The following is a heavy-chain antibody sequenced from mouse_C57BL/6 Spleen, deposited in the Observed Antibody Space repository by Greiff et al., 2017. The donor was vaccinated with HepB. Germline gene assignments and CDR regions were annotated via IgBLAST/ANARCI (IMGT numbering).Heavy chain of an antibody. CDR2: IDPETGGT. D-gene: IGHD1-1*01. V-gene: IGHV1-15*01. CDR1: GYTFTDYE. J-gene: IGHJ2*01. CDR3: TRKGFITTVVATYYFDY. Sequence: VQLQQSGAELVRPGASVTLSCKASGYTFTDYEMHWVKQTPVHGLEWIGAIDPETGGTAYNQKFKGKAILTADKSSSTAYMELRSLTSEDSAVYYCTRKGFITTVVATYYFDYWGQGTTLTVSS.